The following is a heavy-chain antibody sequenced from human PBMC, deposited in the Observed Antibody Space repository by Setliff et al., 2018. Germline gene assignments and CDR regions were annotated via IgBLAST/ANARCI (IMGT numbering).Heavy chain of an antibody. V-gene: IGHV1-18*01. Sequence: ASVKVSCKASGYTFTSYGFSWVRQAPGQGLEWMGWISVYNGKTKYAQKFQGRVTMTKNTSISTAYMELSSLRSEDTAVYYCARPAVATDVSRQLDYWGQGTLVTVSS. J-gene: IGHJ4*02. D-gene: IGHD5-12*01. CDR2: ISVYNGKT. CDR3: ARPAVATDVSRQLDY. CDR1: GYTFTSYG.